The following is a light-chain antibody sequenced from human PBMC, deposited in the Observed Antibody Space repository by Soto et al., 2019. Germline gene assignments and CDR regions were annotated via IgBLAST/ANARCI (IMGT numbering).Light chain of an antibody. Sequence: QSVLTQPASMSGSPGQSITISCTGTSSDIGRYNFVSWYQHHPGKAPKLIIYEATKRPSGVSYRFSGSKSGYTASLTISGLQAEDEADYYCTSYTITSPYVFGTGTKVTVL. CDR1: SSDIGRYNF. V-gene: IGLV2-14*01. CDR2: EAT. CDR3: TSYTITSPYV. J-gene: IGLJ1*01.